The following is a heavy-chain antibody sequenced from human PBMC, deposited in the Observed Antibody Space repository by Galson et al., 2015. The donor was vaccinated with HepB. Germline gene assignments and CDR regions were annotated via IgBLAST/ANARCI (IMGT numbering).Heavy chain of an antibody. V-gene: IGHV3-23*01. Sequence: SLRLSCAASGFTFGSFGMSWVRQAPGKGLEWVAAISGSGDATYYADSVKGRFTISRDNSKNTLYLQLNGLRAEDTAIYYCAKTNTETTYNWFDPWGQGTLVTVSS. CDR1: GFTFGSFG. D-gene: IGHD4-17*01. CDR2: ISGSGDAT. J-gene: IGHJ5*02. CDR3: AKTNTETTYNWFDP.